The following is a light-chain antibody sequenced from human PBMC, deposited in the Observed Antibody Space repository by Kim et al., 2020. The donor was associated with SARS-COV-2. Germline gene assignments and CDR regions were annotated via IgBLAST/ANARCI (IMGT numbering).Light chain of an antibody. V-gene: IGKV1D-16*01. CDR1: QEISMW. J-gene: IGKJ5*01. CDR3: QQYASYPIT. Sequence: GSLGERVTITDRASQEISMWLAGYQRKPRTAPKSLIYTATRLESGVPSRFSGSGSGTYFTLTISSLQPEDFATYYCQQYASYPITFGQGTRLEIK. CDR2: TAT.